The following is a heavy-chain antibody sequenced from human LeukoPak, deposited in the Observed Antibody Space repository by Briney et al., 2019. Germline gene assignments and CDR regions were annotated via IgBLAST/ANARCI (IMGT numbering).Heavy chain of an antibody. CDR3: ARDQGYSYGYGLGNGAFDI. Sequence: SETLSLTCTVSGGSISSSNYYWGWIRQPPGKGLEWIGNIDYNEITYYNPSLKSRVTIPVDTSKTQLSLKLSSVTAADTAVYYCARDQGYSYGYGLGNGAFDIWGQGTMVIVSS. CDR1: GGSISSSNYY. CDR2: IDYNEIT. J-gene: IGHJ3*02. D-gene: IGHD5-18*01. V-gene: IGHV4-39*07.